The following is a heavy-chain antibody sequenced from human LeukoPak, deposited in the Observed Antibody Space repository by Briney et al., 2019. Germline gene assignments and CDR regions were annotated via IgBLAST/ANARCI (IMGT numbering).Heavy chain of an antibody. V-gene: IGHV1-2*02. D-gene: IGHD3-22*01. Sequence: ASVKVSCKASGYTFTGYYMHWVRQAPGQGLEWMGWINPNSGGTNYAQKFQGRDTMTRDTSISTAYMELSRLRSDDTAVYYCASFPGNYYDSRGYRHWGQGTLVTVSS. CDR1: GYTFTGYY. J-gene: IGHJ4*02. CDR2: INPNSGGT. CDR3: ASFPGNYYDSRGYRH.